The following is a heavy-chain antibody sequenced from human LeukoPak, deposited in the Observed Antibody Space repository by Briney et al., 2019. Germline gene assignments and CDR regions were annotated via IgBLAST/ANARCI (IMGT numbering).Heavy chain of an antibody. J-gene: IGHJ6*02. CDR3: ARDLDNVYDFWSGYSRSYGMDV. D-gene: IGHD3-3*01. CDR2: ISSKSTYI. CDR1: GFTFSSYS. Sequence: PGGSLRLSCAASGFTFSSYSINWVRQAPGKGLEWVSSISSKSTYIFYADSVKGRFTISRDNSKNTLYLQMNSLRAEDTAVYYCARDLDNVYDFWSGYSRSYGMDVWGQGTTVTVSS. V-gene: IGHV3-21*01.